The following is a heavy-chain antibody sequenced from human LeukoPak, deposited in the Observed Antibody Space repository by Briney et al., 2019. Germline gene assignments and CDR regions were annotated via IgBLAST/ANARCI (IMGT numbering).Heavy chain of an antibody. J-gene: IGHJ4*02. CDR3: ARQGLHWPIAAAGGGRAFDY. CDR1: GDSISSSNW. D-gene: IGHD6-13*01. Sequence: SGTLSLTCGVSGDSISSSNWWYWVCQPPGKGLEWIGEIYHSGSTNYKPSLKSRVTISVDKSKNQFSLNLTSVTAADTAVYYCARQGLHWPIAAAGGGRAFDYWGQGTLVTVSS. V-gene: IGHV4-4*02. CDR2: IYHSGST.